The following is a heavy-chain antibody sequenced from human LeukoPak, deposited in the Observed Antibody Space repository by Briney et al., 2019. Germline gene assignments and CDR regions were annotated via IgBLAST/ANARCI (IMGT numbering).Heavy chain of an antibody. Sequence: GASVKVSCKASGYTFTSYGISWVRQAPGQGLEWMGWISAYNGNTNYAQKLQGRVTMTTDTSTSTAYMELRSLRSDDTAVYYCARRFMTTVTADFDYWGQGTLVTVSS. V-gene: IGHV1-18*01. CDR3: ARRFMTTVTADFDY. CDR1: GYTFTSYG. D-gene: IGHD4-17*01. CDR2: ISAYNGNT. J-gene: IGHJ4*02.